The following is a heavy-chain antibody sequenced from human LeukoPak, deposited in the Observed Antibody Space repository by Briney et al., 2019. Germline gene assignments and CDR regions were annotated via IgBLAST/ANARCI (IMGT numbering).Heavy chain of an antibody. J-gene: IGHJ4*02. CDR1: GGSISTSSHY. CDR3: ARRVVYPLGPNDY. Sequence: PSETLSLTCTVSGGSISTSSHYWGWIRQPPGKGLEWIGTIYYSGSTYYNPSLKSRVTISVDTSKNQFSLRLSSVTAADTAVYYCARRVVYPLGPNDYWGQGILVTVSS. V-gene: IGHV4-39*01. D-gene: IGHD5/OR15-5a*01. CDR2: IYYSGST.